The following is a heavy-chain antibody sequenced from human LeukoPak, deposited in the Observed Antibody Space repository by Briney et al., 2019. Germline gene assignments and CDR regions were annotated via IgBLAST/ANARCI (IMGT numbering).Heavy chain of an antibody. Sequence: SETLSLTCTVSGGSISSSSYYWGWIRQPPGKGLEWIGSIYYSGSTYYNPSLKSRVTISVDTSKNQFSLQLNSVTPEDSAVYYCARSRDAFDIWGQGTMVTVSS. CDR2: IYYSGST. CDR3: ARSRDAFDI. J-gene: IGHJ3*02. CDR1: GGSISSSSYY. V-gene: IGHV4-39*07.